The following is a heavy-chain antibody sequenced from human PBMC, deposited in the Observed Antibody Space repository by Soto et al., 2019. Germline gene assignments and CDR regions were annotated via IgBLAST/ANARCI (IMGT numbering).Heavy chain of an antibody. Sequence: GVSLRLSCSASGFTFSSYAMHWVRQAPGKGLEYVSAISSNGGSTYYADSVKGRFTISRDNSKNTLYLQMSSLRAEDTAVYYCVRDSSDDILTGLPHYWGQGTLVTVSS. CDR2: ISSNGGST. CDR1: GFTFSSYA. D-gene: IGHD3-9*01. V-gene: IGHV3-64D*08. J-gene: IGHJ4*02. CDR3: VRDSSDDILTGLPHY.